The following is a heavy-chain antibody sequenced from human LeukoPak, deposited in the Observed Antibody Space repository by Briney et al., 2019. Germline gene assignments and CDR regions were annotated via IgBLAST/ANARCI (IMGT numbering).Heavy chain of an antibody. J-gene: IGHJ4*02. CDR2: IYHSGST. Sequence: PSGTLSLTCAVSGGSISSSNWWSWVRQPPGKGLEWIGEIYHSGSTNYNPSLKSRVTISVDKSKNQFSLKLSSVTAADTAVYYCARVGSGSYYPPRRYYYSDYWGQGTLVTVSS. CDR1: GGSISSSNW. V-gene: IGHV4-4*02. CDR3: ARVGSGSYYPPRRYYYSDY. D-gene: IGHD3-10*01.